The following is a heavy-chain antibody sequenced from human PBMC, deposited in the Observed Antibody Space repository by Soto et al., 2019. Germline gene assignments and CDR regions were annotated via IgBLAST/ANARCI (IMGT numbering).Heavy chain of an antibody. CDR2: ISAYNGNT. D-gene: IGHD3-3*01. V-gene: IGHV1-18*04. CDR3: ARDLITIFGVVIIPPGFYYGMDA. CDR1: GYTFTSYG. J-gene: IGHJ6*02. Sequence: ASVKVSCKASGYTFTSYGISWVRQAPGQGLEWMGWISAYNGNTNYAQKLQGRVTMTTDTSTSTAYMELRSLRSDDTAVYYCARDLITIFGVVIIPPGFYYGMDAWGQGTTVTVSS.